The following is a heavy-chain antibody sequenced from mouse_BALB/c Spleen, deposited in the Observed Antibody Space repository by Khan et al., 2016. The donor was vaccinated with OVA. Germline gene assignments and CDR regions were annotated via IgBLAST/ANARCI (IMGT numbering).Heavy chain of an antibody. CDR3: ARDCGHYGWFGY. Sequence: QVQLMESGTELVRPGTSVKISCKASGYAFTDYCMGWVKQRPGQGLEWIGDIYPGSGYTYYLEKFKGKVTLTTDKSSSTAYMQLSSLTSEDSAVXFGARDCGHYGWFGYWGQGTLVTVSA. CDR1: GYAFTDYC. J-gene: IGHJ3*01. D-gene: IGHD2-1*01. V-gene: IGHV1-63*01. CDR2: IYPGSGYT.